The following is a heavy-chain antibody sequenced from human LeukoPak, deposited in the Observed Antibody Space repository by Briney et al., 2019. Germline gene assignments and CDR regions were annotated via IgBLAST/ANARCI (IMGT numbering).Heavy chain of an antibody. Sequence: GGSLRLSCAASGFTFSSYSMNWVRQAPGKGLEWVSYISSSSSTIYYADSVKGRFTISRDNAKNSLYLQMNSLRAEDTAVYYCARRGTNYDFWSGYYMPDYWGQGTLVTVSS. V-gene: IGHV3-48*04. CDR1: GFTFSSYS. CDR3: ARRGTNYDFWSGYYMPDY. D-gene: IGHD3-3*01. CDR2: ISSSSSTI. J-gene: IGHJ4*02.